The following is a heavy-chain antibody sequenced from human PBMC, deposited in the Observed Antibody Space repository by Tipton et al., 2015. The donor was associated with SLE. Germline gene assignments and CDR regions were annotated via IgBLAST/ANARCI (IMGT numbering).Heavy chain of an antibody. V-gene: IGHV3-21*01. CDR1: GFTFSSYS. CDR2: ISSSSSYI. D-gene: IGHD5-18*01. CDR3: ARGGYSYGFGPGGFDI. J-gene: IGHJ3*02. Sequence: SLRLSCAASGFTFSSYSMNWVRQAPGKGLEWVSSISSSSSYIYCADSVKGRFTISRDNAKNSLYLQMNSLRAEDTAVYYCARGGYSYGFGPGGFDIWGQGTMVTVSS.